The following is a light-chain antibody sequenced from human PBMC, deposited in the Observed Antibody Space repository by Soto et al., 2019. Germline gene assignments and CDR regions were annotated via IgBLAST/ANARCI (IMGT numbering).Light chain of an antibody. CDR2: GAS. V-gene: IGKV3-20*01. CDR3: QQYGSSRWT. J-gene: IGKJ1*01. Sequence: EIVLTQSPGTPSLSPGERATLSCRASQSVSSNLAWYQQKPGQAPRLLIYGASSRATGIPDRFSGSGSGTDFTLIISRLEPEDFAVYYCQQYGSSRWTFGQGTKVDIK. CDR1: QSVSSN.